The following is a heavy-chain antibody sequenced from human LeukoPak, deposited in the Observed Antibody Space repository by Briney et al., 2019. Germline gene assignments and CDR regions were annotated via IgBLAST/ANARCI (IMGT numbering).Heavy chain of an antibody. Sequence: GGSLRLSCAASGFTFSSYSMNWVRQAPGKGLEWVSSISSSSSYIYYADSVKGRFTISRDNAKNSLYLQMNSLRAEDTAVYFCARAKYSSGWPRKYWYFDLWGRGTLVTVSS. CDR2: ISSSSSYI. D-gene: IGHD6-19*01. V-gene: IGHV3-21*01. J-gene: IGHJ2*01. CDR3: ARAKYSSGWPRKYWYFDL. CDR1: GFTFSSYS.